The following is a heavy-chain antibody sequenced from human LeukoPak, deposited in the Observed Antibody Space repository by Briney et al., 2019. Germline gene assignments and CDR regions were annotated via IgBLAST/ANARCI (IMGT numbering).Heavy chain of an antibody. V-gene: IGHV4-39*01. D-gene: IGHD3-22*01. CDR3: ARHGYYDSSGYSDY. CDR2: IYYSGST. CDR1: GGSISSSSYY. J-gene: IGHJ4*02. Sequence: PSETLSLTCTVSGGSISSSSYYWGWIRHPPGKGLEWIGSIYYSGSTYYNPSLKSRVTISVDTSKNQFSLKLSSVTAADTAVYYCARHGYYDSSGYSDYWGQGTLVTVSS.